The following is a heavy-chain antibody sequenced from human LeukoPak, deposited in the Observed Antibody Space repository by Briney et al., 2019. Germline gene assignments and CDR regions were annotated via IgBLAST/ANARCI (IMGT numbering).Heavy chain of an antibody. V-gene: IGHV5-51*01. J-gene: IGHJ4*02. Sequence: GESLKISCQASGYTFAKYWIGLVRPLPGKVLEWVEIIYPGDSDARYGPSFQGQVTISADKSISTAYLQWSSLKASDTAMYYCATYSSGWSHFDYWGQGTLVTVSS. CDR3: ATYSSGWSHFDY. D-gene: IGHD6-19*01. CDR1: GYTFAKYW. CDR2: IYPGDSDA.